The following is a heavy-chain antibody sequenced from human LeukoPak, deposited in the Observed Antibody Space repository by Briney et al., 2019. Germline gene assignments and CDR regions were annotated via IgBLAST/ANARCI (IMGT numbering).Heavy chain of an antibody. CDR2: IRYDGTNK. CDR1: GFTFSSYG. CDR3: AKDAVYYDNSGYYYFDY. J-gene: IGHJ4*02. Sequence: GGSLRLSCAASGFTFSSYGMHWVRQAPGKGLEWVAFIRYDGTNKYCADSVKGRFTISRDNSKNTLYLQMNSLRAADTAVYYCAKDAVYYDNSGYYYFDYWGQGTLVTVSS. D-gene: IGHD3-22*01. V-gene: IGHV3-30*02.